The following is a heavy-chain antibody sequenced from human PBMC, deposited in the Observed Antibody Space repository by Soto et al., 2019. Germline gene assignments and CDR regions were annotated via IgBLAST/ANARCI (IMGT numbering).Heavy chain of an antibody. CDR2: IYYSGST. V-gene: IGHV4-31*03. CDR1: GGSISSGGYY. Sequence: LSLTCTVSGGSISSGGYYWSWIRQHPGKGLEWIGYIYYSGSTYYNPSLKSRVTISVDTSKNQFSLKLSSVTAADTAVYYCARDKFLEWSYGMDVWGQGTTVTVSS. J-gene: IGHJ6*02. CDR3: ARDKFLEWSYGMDV. D-gene: IGHD3-3*01.